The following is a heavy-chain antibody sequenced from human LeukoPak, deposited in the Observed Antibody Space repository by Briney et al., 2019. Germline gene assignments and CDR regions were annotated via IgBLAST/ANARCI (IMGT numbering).Heavy chain of an antibody. J-gene: IGHJ6*03. CDR3: ARLGGHRYLVVVYYMDV. Sequence: PGGSLRLSCAVSGFTFSSYWMTWVRQAPGKGLEWVSYISSSSSTIYYADSVKGRFTISRDNAKNSLYLQMNSLRAEDTAVYYCARLGGHRYLVVVYYMDVWGKGTTVTVSS. CDR1: GFTFSSYW. CDR2: ISSSSSTI. V-gene: IGHV3-48*04. D-gene: IGHD2-15*01.